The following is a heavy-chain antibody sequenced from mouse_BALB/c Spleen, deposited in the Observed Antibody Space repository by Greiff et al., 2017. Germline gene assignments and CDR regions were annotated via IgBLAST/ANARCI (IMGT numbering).Heavy chain of an antibody. Sequence: EVMLVESGGDLVKPGGSLKLSCAASGFTFSSYGMSWVRQTPDKRLEWVATISSGGSYTYYPDSVKGRFTISRDNAKNTLYLEMSSLRSEDTAMYYCARVGLGRLDYWGQGTTLTVSS. CDR1: GFTFSSYG. V-gene: IGHV5-6*01. D-gene: IGHD3-3*01. CDR2: ISSGGSYT. CDR3: ARVGLGRLDY. J-gene: IGHJ2*01.